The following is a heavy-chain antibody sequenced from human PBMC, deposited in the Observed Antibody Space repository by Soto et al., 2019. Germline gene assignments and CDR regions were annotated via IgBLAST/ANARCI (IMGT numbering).Heavy chain of an antibody. CDR2: ISSGGSTI. V-gene: IGHV3-48*03. Sequence: PGGSLRLSCVGSGFTFSTYEMQWVRQAPGKGLEWVSYISSGGSTIFYGESVKGRFTVSRDNDRSSLYLQMNSLRAEDTALYYCARDSGYGSGTSVNHRLDYWGHGTLVTVSS. J-gene: IGHJ4*01. CDR3: ARDSGYGSGTSVNHRLDY. D-gene: IGHD3-10*01. CDR1: GFTFSTYE.